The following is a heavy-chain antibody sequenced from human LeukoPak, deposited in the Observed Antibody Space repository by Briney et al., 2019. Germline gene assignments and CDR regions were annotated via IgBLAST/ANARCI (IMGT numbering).Heavy chain of an antibody. CDR3: ARHGSRYTSGWFEGEGYFDY. V-gene: IGHV4-34*01. CDR1: GGFFSGNY. J-gene: IGHJ4*02. Sequence: SETLSLTCTVDGGFFSGNYWTWIRQPPGKGLEWIGEINHNGNTNKNPSLKSRVTISVDTSKNQFSLKLSSVTAADTAVYYCARHGSRYTSGWFEGEGYFDYWGQGTLVTVSS. CDR2: INHNGNT. D-gene: IGHD6-19*01.